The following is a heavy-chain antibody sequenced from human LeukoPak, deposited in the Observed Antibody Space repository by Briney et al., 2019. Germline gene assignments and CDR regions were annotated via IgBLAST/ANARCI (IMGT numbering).Heavy chain of an antibody. CDR2: VSSDGGST. CDR1: GFTFSNFP. CDR3: ARDDSGYSYGFADY. J-gene: IGHJ4*02. V-gene: IGHV3-64D*09. Sequence: PGGSLRLSCSASGFTFSNFPMHWVRQAPGKGLEYVSAVSSDGGSTYYADSVRGRFVISRDNSKNTLSLQMGSLRVEDTAVYYCARDDSGYSYGFADYWGQGTLVTVSS. D-gene: IGHD5-18*01.